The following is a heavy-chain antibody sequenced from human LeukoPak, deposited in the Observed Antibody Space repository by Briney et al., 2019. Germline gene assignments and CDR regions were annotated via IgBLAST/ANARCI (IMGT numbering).Heavy chain of an antibody. Sequence: ASVKVSCKASGYTFTSYYMHWVRQAPGQGLEWMGIINPSGGSTSYAQKFQGRVTMTRDTSTSTVYMELSSLRSEDTAVYYCARDFGDSSGYYIGAFDIWGQGTMVTVSS. J-gene: IGHJ3*02. CDR1: GYTFTSYY. CDR3: ARDFGDSSGYYIGAFDI. CDR2: INPSGGST. D-gene: IGHD3-22*01. V-gene: IGHV1-46*01.